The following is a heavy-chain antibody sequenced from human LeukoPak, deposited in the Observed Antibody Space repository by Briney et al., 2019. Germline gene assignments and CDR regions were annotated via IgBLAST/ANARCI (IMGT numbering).Heavy chain of an antibody. Sequence: GGSLRLSCAASGFTFSSYTMSWVRQAPGKGLEWVAVIWYDGSNKYYADSVKGRFTISRDNSKNTLYLQMNSLRAEDTAVYYCAKLESVGSSLDYWGQGTLVTVSS. J-gene: IGHJ4*02. V-gene: IGHV3-33*06. CDR2: IWYDGSNK. CDR3: AKLESVGSSLDY. D-gene: IGHD2-15*01. CDR1: GFTFSSYT.